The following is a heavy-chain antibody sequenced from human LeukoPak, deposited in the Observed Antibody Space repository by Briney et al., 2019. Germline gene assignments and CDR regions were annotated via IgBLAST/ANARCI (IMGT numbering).Heavy chain of an antibody. CDR2: ISYDGSNK. CDR3: ARDISWDYYDSRGYDY. CDR1: GFTFSSYA. D-gene: IGHD3-22*01. Sequence: GGSLRLSCAASGFTFSSYAMHWVRQAPGKGLEWVAVISYDGSNKYYADSVKGRFTISRDNSKNTLYLQMNSLRAEDTAVYYCARDISWDYYDSRGYDYWGQGTLVTVSS. V-gene: IGHV3-30-3*01. J-gene: IGHJ4*02.